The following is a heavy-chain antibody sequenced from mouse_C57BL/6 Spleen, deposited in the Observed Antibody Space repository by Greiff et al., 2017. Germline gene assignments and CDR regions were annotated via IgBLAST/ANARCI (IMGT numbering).Heavy chain of an antibody. Sequence: VQLQESGPGLVAPSQSLSITCTVSGFSLTSYGVDWVRQSPGKGLEWLGVIWGVGSTNYNSALKSRLSISKDNTKSQVFLKMNSLQTDDTDMYYCASGYDYYAMDYWGKGAAVAVST. CDR1: GFSLTSYG. V-gene: IGHV2-6*01. CDR3: ASGYDYYAMDY. J-gene: IGHJ4*01. CDR2: IWGVGST.